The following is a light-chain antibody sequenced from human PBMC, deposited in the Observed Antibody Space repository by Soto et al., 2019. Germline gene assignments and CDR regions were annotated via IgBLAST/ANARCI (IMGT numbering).Light chain of an antibody. CDR2: SNT. V-gene: IGLV1-44*01. CDR3: VAWDAHVNGWV. Sequence: QSVLTQTPSASGAPGQTVTISCSGSASNVESETVNWYQQLPGTAPKLVVYSNTKRPSAVPDRFSASKSGTSASLAISNLPPEDEADYYCVAWDAHVNGWVFGGGTKVTVL. CDR1: ASNVESET. J-gene: IGLJ3*02.